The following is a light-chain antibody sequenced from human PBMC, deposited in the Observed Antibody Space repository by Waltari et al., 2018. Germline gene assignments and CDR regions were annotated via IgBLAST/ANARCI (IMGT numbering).Light chain of an antibody. CDR3: QQYDNWLGT. Sequence: ELVMTQSPATLSVFPGERATLSCRASQSIRSNLAWYQHKPRQAPRLLVYGASTRATGIPARFSGSGSGTEFTLTISSLQSEDFAVYFCQQYDNWLGTFGQGTKVEIK. V-gene: IGKV3-15*01. CDR2: GAS. J-gene: IGKJ1*01. CDR1: QSIRSN.